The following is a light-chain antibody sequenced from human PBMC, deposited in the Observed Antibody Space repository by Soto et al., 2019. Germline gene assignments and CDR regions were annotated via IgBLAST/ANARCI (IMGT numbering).Light chain of an antibody. Sequence: DIVMTQSPDSLAVSLGERATINCKSSQSVLYSSNNKNYLAWYQQKPGQAPRLLIYGVSTRATGIPARFSGSASGTEFTLTITSLQSEDFAVYYCQQYNNWPPGTFGQGTKVDIK. J-gene: IGKJ1*01. CDR1: QSVLYSSNNKNY. CDR2: GVS. V-gene: IGKV4-1*01. CDR3: QQYNNWPPGT.